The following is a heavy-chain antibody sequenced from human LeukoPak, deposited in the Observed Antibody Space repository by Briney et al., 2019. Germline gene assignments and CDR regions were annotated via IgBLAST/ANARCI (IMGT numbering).Heavy chain of an antibody. CDR3: ARDLTASNYYYYYGMDV. CDR2: ISYDGSNK. V-gene: IGHV3-30-3*01. CDR1: GFTFSSYA. J-gene: IGHJ6*02. D-gene: IGHD4/OR15-4a*01. Sequence: GGSLRLSCAASGFTFSSYAMHWVRQAPGKGLEWVAVISYDGSNKYYADSVKGRFTISRDNSKNTLYLQMNSLRAEDTAVYYCARDLTASNYYYYYGMDVWGQGTTVTVSS.